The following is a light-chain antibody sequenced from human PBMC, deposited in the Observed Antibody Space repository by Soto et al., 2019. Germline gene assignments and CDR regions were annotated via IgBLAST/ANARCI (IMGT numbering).Light chain of an antibody. J-gene: IGLJ1*01. CDR1: SSDVGSYNR. Sequence: QSVLTQPPSVSGSPGQSVTISCTGTSSDVGSYNRVSWYQQPPGTAPKLMIYEVSNRPSGVPDRFSGSKSGNTASLTISGLQPEDEADYYCNSYTSNSTYVFGTGTKVTVL. CDR3: NSYTSNSTYV. V-gene: IGLV2-18*02. CDR2: EVS.